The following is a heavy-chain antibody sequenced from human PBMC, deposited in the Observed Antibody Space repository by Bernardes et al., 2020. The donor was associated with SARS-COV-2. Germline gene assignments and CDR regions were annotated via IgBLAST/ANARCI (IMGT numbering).Heavy chain of an antibody. J-gene: IGHJ4*02. CDR2: INANNHNT. V-gene: IGHV1-18*01. D-gene: IGHD3-10*01. CDR1: GYTFTTYG. CDR3: ARVRGSGSYYGAY. Sequence: ASVKVSCKASGYTFTTYGISWVRQAPGQGLEWMGWINANNHNTDYAQKFSGRVTMTTDTSSNTAYMELRSLRSDDTAVYYCARVRGSGSYYGAYWGQGTLVTVSS.